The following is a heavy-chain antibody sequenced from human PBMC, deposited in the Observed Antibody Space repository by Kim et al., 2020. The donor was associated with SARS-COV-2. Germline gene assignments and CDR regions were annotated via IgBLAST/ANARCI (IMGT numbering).Heavy chain of an antibody. CDR1: GYSFTSYW. J-gene: IGHJ4*02. V-gene: IGHV5-51*01. Sequence: GESLKISCKGSGYSFTSYWIGWVRQMPGKGLEWMGIIYPGDSDTRYSPSFQGQVTISADKSISTAYLQWSSLKASDTAMYYCARKPGRYWFGGGYFDYWGQGTLVTVSS. D-gene: IGHD3-10*01. CDR2: IYPGDSDT. CDR3: ARKPGRYWFGGGYFDY.